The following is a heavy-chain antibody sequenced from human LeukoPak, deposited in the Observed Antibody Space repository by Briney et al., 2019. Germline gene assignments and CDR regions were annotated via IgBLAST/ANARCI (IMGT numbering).Heavy chain of an antibody. CDR3: ARDSGPWGVFDP. D-gene: IGHD3-10*01. V-gene: IGHV4-59*01. CDR2: IYYSGTT. CDR1: GGSISGFY. J-gene: IGHJ3*01. Sequence: SETLSLTCTVSGGSISGFYWSWIRQPPGKGLEWIGYIYYSGTTAYNPSLKSRVTISIDMSNNHFSLNLRSVTAADKAVYYCARDSGPWGVFDPWGQGTMVTVSS.